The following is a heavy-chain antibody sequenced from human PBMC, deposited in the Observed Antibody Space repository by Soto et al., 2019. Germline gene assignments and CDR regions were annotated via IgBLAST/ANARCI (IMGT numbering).Heavy chain of an antibody. V-gene: IGHV3-73*02. CDR2: IRSKANRYAT. CDR1: GFTFSGSA. CDR3: TSSFIATLPARQYNWFDA. Sequence: EVQLVESGGGLVQPGGSLKLSCAASGFTFSGSAMHWVRQASGKGLEWVGRIRSKANRYATAYAASVKSRFTISRDDSKNTAYLQMNRLKNEDTAVYYCTSSFIATLPARQYNWFDAWGQGTLVTVSS. J-gene: IGHJ5*02. D-gene: IGHD3-16*01.